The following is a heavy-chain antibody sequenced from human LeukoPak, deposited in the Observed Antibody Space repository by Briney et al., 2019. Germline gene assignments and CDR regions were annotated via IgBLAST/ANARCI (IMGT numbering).Heavy chain of an antibody. D-gene: IGHD3-10*01. CDR1: GGSISSYY. Sequence: SETLSLTCTVSGGSISSYYWSWIRQPPGKGLEWIGYIYYSGSTNYNPSLKSRVTISVDTSKNQFSLKLSSVTAADTAVYYCARGWVRGVIITPVVWFHPWGQGTLVTVSS. CDR3: ARGWVRGVIITPVVWFHP. CDR2: IYYSGST. V-gene: IGHV4-59*01. J-gene: IGHJ5*02.